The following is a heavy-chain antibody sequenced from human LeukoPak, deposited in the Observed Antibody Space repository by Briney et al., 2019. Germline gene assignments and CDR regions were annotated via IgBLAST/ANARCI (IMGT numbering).Heavy chain of an antibody. J-gene: IGHJ4*02. Sequence: GGSLRLSCAASGFTFNRNAISWVRRAPGKGLEWVSTIGGSGDKTFYADSVKGRFTISRDNSKNMVHLQMNSLTGEDTALYYCVRRGDASSGWGDHDFWGQGTLVTVSS. CDR2: IGGSGDKT. CDR1: GFTFNRNA. CDR3: VRRGDASSGWGDHDF. D-gene: IGHD6-19*01. V-gene: IGHV3-23*01.